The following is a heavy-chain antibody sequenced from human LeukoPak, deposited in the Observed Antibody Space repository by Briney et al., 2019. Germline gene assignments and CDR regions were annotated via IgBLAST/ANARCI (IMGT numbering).Heavy chain of an antibody. CDR3: ARSVKWLRFGPVAENKRDTKYNWFDP. Sequence: GGSLRLSCATSGFTFSSYSMNWVRQAPGKGLEWVSSISSSSSYIYYADSVKGRFTISRDNAKNSLYLQMNSLRAEDTAVYYCARSVKWLRFGPVAENKRDTKYNWFDPWGQGTLVTVSS. CDR1: GFTFSSYS. D-gene: IGHD5-12*01. CDR2: ISSSSSYI. V-gene: IGHV3-21*01. J-gene: IGHJ5*02.